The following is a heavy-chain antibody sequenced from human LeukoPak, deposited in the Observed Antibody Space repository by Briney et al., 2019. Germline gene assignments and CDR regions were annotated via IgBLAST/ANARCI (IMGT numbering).Heavy chain of an antibody. Sequence: ASVKVSCKASGYTFTSYDINWVRQATGQGLEWMGWMNPNSGNTGYAQKFQGRVTMTRNTSMSTAYMELSSLRSEDTAVYYCARARRGGSGWYANYYYGMDVWGQGTTVTVSS. CDR1: GYTFTSYD. CDR3: ARARRGGSGWYANYYYGMDV. CDR2: MNPNSGNT. J-gene: IGHJ6*02. V-gene: IGHV1-8*01. D-gene: IGHD6-19*01.